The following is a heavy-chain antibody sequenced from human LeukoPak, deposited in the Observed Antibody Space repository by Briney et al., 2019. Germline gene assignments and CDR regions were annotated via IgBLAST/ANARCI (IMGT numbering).Heavy chain of an antibody. V-gene: IGHV3-64*01. D-gene: IGHD1-20*01. CDR1: GFTFSWYA. Sequence: PGGSLRLSCAASGFTFSWYAMHWVRQAPGKGLESVSAISSNGGSTYYANSVKGRFTISRDNSKNTLYLQMGSLRAEDLAVYDCARDFGLTGKVDYWGQGTLVTVSS. CDR3: ARDFGLTGKVDY. J-gene: IGHJ4*02. CDR2: ISSNGGST.